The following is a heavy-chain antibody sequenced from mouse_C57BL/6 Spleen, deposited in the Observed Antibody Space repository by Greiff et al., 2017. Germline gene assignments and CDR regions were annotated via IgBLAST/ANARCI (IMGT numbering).Heavy chain of an antibody. D-gene: IGHD1-1*01. CDR1: GFTFSSYA. CDR2: ISDGGSYT. Sequence: EVKLVESGGGLVKPGGSLKLSCAASGFTFSSYAMSWVRQTPEKRLEWVATISDGGSYTYYPDNVKGRFTISRDNAKNNLYLQMSQLKSEDTDMYYCARGGDYYGSRAFFDYWGQGTTLTVSS. V-gene: IGHV5-4*03. J-gene: IGHJ2*01. CDR3: ARGGDYYGSRAFFDY.